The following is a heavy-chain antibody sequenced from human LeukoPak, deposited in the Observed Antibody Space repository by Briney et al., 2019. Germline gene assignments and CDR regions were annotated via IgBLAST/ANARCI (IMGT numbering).Heavy chain of an antibody. CDR3: ARDKYSSIDY. CDR1: GFTFSIYS. J-gene: IGHJ4*02. Sequence: PGGSLRLSCAASGFTFSIYSMHWVRQAPGKGLEWVSYISSSSSTIYYADSLKGRFTISRGNAKSSLYLQMNSLRDEDTAVYYCARDKYSSIDYWGQGTLVTVSS. CDR2: ISSSSSTI. V-gene: IGHV3-48*02. D-gene: IGHD2-2*01.